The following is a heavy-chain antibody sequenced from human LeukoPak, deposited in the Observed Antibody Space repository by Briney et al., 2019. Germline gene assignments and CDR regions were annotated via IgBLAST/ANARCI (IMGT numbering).Heavy chain of an antibody. Sequence: SETLSLTCTVSGGSISSGGYYWSWIRQHPGKGLEWIGYIYYSGSTYYNPSLKSRVTISVDTSKNQFSLKLSSATAADTAVYYCARGKLDHLLYLDYWGQGTLVTVSS. V-gene: IGHV4-31*03. J-gene: IGHJ4*02. CDR3: ARGKLDHLLYLDY. CDR1: GGSISSGGYY. D-gene: IGHD2-2*01. CDR2: IYYSGST.